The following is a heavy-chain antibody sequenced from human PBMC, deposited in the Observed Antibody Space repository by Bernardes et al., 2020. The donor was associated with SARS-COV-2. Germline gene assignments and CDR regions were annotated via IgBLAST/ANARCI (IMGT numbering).Heavy chain of an antibody. CDR1: GFTFSSYT. V-gene: IGHV3-23*01. J-gene: IGHJ4*02. Sequence: GSLRLSCAASGFTFSSYTMTWVRQAPGKGLEWVSALTGSGDASFYAGSVKGRFTISRDNSKNTLYLQMYGLTAEDTAVYYCAKDLPPPGRGPDYWGQGTLVTVSS. CDR2: LTGSGDAS. CDR3: AKDLPPPGRGPDY.